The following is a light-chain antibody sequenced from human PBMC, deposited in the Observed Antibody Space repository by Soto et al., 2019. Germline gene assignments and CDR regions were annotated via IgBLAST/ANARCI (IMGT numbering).Light chain of an antibody. V-gene: IGKV3D-15*01. CDR1: QSVSSN. CDR2: DAS. CDR3: QQYGSSLPWT. J-gene: IGKJ1*01. Sequence: ERMMTQSPATLSVSPGESATLSCWASQSVSSNVAWYQQKPGQAPRLLIYDASNRATGIPARFSGSGSGADFTLTIISLEPEDFAVYYCQQYGSSLPWTFGQGTKVDIK.